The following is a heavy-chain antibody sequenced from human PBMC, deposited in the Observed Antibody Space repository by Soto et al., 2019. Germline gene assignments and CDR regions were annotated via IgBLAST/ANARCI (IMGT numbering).Heavy chain of an antibody. CDR2: ISYDGSDK. CDR3: AKALGELSPESYDY. V-gene: IGHV3-30*18. D-gene: IGHD3-16*02. J-gene: IGHJ4*02. CDR1: GFTFSSYA. Sequence: QVQLVESGGGVVQPGRSLRLSCAASGFTFSSYAMHWVRQAPGKGLEWVAVISYDGSDKYDADSVKGRFTISRDNSKNTLNLQMNRLRADDTAVYYCAKALGELSPESYDYWGQGTLITVSS.